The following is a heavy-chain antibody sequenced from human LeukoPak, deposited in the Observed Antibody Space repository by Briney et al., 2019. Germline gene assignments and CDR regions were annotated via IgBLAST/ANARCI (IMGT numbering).Heavy chain of an antibody. V-gene: IGHV1-2*02. CDR3: ARVQLDYSSGWYFSFDY. CDR2: INPNSGGT. J-gene: IGHJ4*02. CDR1: GYTFTGYY. D-gene: IGHD6-19*01. Sequence: ASVKVSCKASGYTFTGYYMHWVRQAPGQGLEWMGWINPNSGGTNYAQKFQGRVTMTRDTSISTAYMELSRLRSDDTAVYYCARVQLDYSSGWYFSFDYWGQGTLVTVSS.